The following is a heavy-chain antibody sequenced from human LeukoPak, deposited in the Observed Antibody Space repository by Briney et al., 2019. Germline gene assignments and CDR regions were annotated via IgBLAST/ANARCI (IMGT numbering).Heavy chain of an antibody. Sequence: SVKVSCKASGGTFSSYAISWVRQAPGPGLEWMGGIVPIFGTANYAQKFQGRVTITADESTSTAYMELSSLRSEDTAVYYCASGYSSGWYPPNYYYYGMDVWGQGTTVTVSS. V-gene: IGHV1-69*01. CDR1: GGTFSSYA. CDR2: IVPIFGTA. CDR3: ASGYSSGWYPPNYYYYGMDV. J-gene: IGHJ6*02. D-gene: IGHD6-19*01.